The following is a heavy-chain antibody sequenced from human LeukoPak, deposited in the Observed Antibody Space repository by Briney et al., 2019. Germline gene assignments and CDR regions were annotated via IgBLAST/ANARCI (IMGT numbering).Heavy chain of an antibody. V-gene: IGHV3-23*01. CDR1: GFTFSSYE. D-gene: IGHD2-2*02. CDR2: ISGSGGST. CDR3: AKDGHCSSTSCYTYDY. J-gene: IGHJ4*02. Sequence: PGGSLRPSCAASGFTFSSYEMNWVRQAPGKGLEWVSAISGSGGSTYYADSVKGRFTISRDNSKNTLYLQMNSLRAEDTAVYYCAKDGHCSSTSCYTYDYWGQGTLVTVSS.